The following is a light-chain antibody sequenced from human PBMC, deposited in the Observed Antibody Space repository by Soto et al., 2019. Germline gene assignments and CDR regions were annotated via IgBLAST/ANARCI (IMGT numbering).Light chain of an antibody. CDR2: GAS. J-gene: IGKJ4*01. V-gene: IGKV3-20*01. CDR3: QHYGSLVLN. Sequence: EIVLTQSPGTLSLSPGERATLSCRASQSVSSSYLAWYQQKPGQAPRLLIYGASSRSTGIPDRFSGSGSGTDFTLTISRLEPEDFAVYYCQHYGSLVLNFEGGKKVEIK. CDR1: QSVSSSY.